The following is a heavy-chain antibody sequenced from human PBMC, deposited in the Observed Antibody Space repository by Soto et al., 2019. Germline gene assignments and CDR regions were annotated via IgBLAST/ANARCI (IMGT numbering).Heavy chain of an antibody. CDR1: GFTFSSYG. V-gene: IGHV3-30*03. Sequence: QVQLVESGGGLVKSGRSLRLSCAASGFTFSSYGIHWVRQAPGKGLEWVALISDDGSNKYYADSVKGRFTTSRDKSKNTIYRHMNSLSSEDTAGFCFADQRYWQLWREDHGLAVWGQGTTVTVSS. CDR2: ISDDGSNK. D-gene: IGHD2-8*02. J-gene: IGHJ6*02. CDR3: ADQRYWQLWREDHGLAV.